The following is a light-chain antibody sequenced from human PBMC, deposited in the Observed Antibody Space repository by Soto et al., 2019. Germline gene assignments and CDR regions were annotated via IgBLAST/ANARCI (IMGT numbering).Light chain of an antibody. Sequence: DIQMTQSPSTLSASVGDRVTITCRASQSLSSWLAWYQQKPGKAPKLLIYDASILESGVPSRFSGSGSGTEFSLTLSSLQPDDFATYYCQQYNSYPRTFGQGTQVEIK. V-gene: IGKV1-5*01. CDR1: QSLSSW. J-gene: IGKJ1*01. CDR2: DAS. CDR3: QQYNSYPRT.